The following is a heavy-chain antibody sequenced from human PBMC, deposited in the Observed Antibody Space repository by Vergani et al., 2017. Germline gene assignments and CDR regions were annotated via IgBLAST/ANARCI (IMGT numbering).Heavy chain of an antibody. J-gene: IGHJ4*02. CDR3: TRTWIQLWPRFDY. V-gene: IGHV3-49*03. CDR1: GFTFGDYA. D-gene: IGHD5-18*01. CDR2: IRSKAYGGTT. Sequence: EVQLVESGGGLVQPGRSLRLSCTASGFTFGDYAMSWFRQAPGKGLEWVGFIRSKAYGGTTEYAASVKGRFTISRDDSKIIAYLQMNSLKTEDTAVYYCTRTWIQLWPRFDYWGQGTLVTVSS.